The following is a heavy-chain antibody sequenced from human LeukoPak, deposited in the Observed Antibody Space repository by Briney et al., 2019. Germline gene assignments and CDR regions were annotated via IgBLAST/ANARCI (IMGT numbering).Heavy chain of an antibody. CDR2: ISGSGGST. CDR3: AREVVVLAAMLGYYYYYGMDV. V-gene: IGHV3-23*01. CDR1: GFTFSSYA. Sequence: GGSLRLSCAASGFTFSSYAMSWVRQAPGKGLEWVSAISGSGGSTYYADSVKGRFTISRDNSKNTLYLQMNSLRAEDTAVYYCAREVVVLAAMLGYYYYYGMDVWGQGTTVTVSS. D-gene: IGHD2-2*01. J-gene: IGHJ6*02.